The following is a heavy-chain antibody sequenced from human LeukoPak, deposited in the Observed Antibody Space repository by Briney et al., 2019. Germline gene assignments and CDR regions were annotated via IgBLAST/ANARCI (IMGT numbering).Heavy chain of an antibody. CDR3: AREVGGWLNA. CDR2: IHHRGST. J-gene: IGHJ4*02. D-gene: IGHD3-22*01. Sequence: SETLSLTCTVSGGSISSNYWSWIRQPPGKGLEWIGYIHHRGSTNYNPSLKSRVTISVDTSKNQFSLRLSSVTAADTAVYYCAREVGGWLNAWGQGTLVTVSS. CDR1: GGSISSNY. V-gene: IGHV4-59*01.